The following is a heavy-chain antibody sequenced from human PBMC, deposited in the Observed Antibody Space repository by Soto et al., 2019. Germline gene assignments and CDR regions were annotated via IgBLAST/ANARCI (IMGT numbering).Heavy chain of an antibody. CDR3: ARGLTGDLYYYYYYMDV. J-gene: IGHJ6*03. Sequence: SETLSLTCAVYGGSFSGYYWSWIRQPPGKGLEWIGEINHSGSTNYNPSLKSRVTISVDTSKNQFSLKLSSVPAADTAVYYCARGLTGDLYYYYYYMDVWGKGTTVTVSS. V-gene: IGHV4-34*01. CDR1: GGSFSGYY. CDR2: INHSGST. D-gene: IGHD7-27*01.